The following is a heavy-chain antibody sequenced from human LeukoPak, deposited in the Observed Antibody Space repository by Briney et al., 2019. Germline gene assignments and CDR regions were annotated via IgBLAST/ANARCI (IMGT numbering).Heavy chain of an antibody. CDR1: GGSISSYS. Sequence: SETLSLTCTVSGGSISSYSWSWIRQPAGKGLEWIGRIYTSGSTNYNPSLKSRVTISVDKSKNQFSLKLSSVTAADTAVYYCARDRLEYYFDYWGQGTLVTVSS. V-gene: IGHV4-4*07. CDR2: IYTSGST. D-gene: IGHD5-24*01. J-gene: IGHJ4*02. CDR3: ARDRLEYYFDY.